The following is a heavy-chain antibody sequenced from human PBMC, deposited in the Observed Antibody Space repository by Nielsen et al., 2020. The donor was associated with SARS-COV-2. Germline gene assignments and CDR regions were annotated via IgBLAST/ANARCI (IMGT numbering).Heavy chain of an antibody. V-gene: IGHV5-51*01. CDR3: ARDSAPAV. Sequence: GESLKISCKGSGYSFNSFWIGWVRQMPGKGLEWMGIIDPGDSATRYSPSFQGQVIMSVDKSINTAYLQWNSLRASDTATYFCARDSAPAVWGQGTLVTVSS. D-gene: IGHD2-2*01. CDR2: IDPGDSAT. CDR1: GYSFNSFW. J-gene: IGHJ4*02.